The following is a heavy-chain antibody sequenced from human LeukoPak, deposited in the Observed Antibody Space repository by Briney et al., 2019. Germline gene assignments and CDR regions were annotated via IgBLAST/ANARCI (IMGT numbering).Heavy chain of an antibody. J-gene: IGHJ4*02. D-gene: IGHD3-3*01. CDR3: VRGRAYDSWSGPIVN. V-gene: IGHV1-8*01. CDR2: MDPNSGNT. Sequence: ASVKVSCKSSGYTFTSYDINWVRQATGQGLEWTGWMDPNSGNTGYAQKFQGRVTITRNTSISTAYMELSSLRSEGTTVYYCVRGRAYDSWSGPIVNWGQGTLVTVSS. CDR1: GYTFTSYD.